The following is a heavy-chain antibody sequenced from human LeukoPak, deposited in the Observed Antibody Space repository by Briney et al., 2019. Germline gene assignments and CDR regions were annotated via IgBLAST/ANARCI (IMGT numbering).Heavy chain of an antibody. CDR3: AKDFLPRPRYYYYYYMDV. Sequence: GGSLRLSCAASGFTFDDYTMHWVRQAPGKGLEWVSLISWDGGSTYYADSVKGRFTIPRDNSKNSLYLQMNSLRTEDTALYYCAKDFLPRPRYYYYYYMDVWGKGTTVTVSS. D-gene: IGHD3-3*01. J-gene: IGHJ6*03. CDR2: ISWDGGST. CDR1: GFTFDDYT. V-gene: IGHV3-43*01.